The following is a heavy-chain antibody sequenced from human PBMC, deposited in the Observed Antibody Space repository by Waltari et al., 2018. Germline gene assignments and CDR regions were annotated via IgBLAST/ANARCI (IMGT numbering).Heavy chain of an antibody. CDR3: ARLVASRWFDP. CDR2: IYPGDSDT. V-gene: IGHV5-51*01. Sequence: EVQLIQSGGEGRKPGDSLKISCQGFGYNFDTQWIAWVREKPGEGLEWMGSIYPGDSDTQYSTSFEGHVTISADRSVNTAYLQWASLQASDSAIYYCARLVASRWFDPWGQGTLVTVSS. CDR1: GYNFDTQW. J-gene: IGHJ5*02. D-gene: IGHD6-6*01.